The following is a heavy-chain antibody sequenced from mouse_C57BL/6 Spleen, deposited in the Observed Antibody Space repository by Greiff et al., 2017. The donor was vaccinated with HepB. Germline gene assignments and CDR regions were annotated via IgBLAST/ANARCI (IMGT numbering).Heavy chain of an antibody. V-gene: IGHV1-15*01. CDR1: GYTFTDYE. J-gene: IGHJ4*01. Sequence: VQLQESGAELVRPGASVTLSCKASGYTFTDYEMHWVKQTPVHGLEWIGAIDPETGGTAYNQKFKGKVILTADKSSSTAYMELRSLTSEDSAVYYCTTLGAMDYWGQGTSVTVSS. CDR2: IDPETGGT. CDR3: TTLGAMDY. D-gene: IGHD4-1*01.